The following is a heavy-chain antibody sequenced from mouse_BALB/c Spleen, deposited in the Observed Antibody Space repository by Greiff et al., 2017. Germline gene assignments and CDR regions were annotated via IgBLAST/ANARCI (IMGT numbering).Heavy chain of an antibody. CDR3: TRDYGYDMDY. CDR1: GYTFTSYW. Sequence: QVQLQQSGAELVRPGASVKLSCKASGYTFTSYWINWVKQRPGQGLEWIGNIYPSDSYTNYNQKFKDKATLTVDKSSSTAYMQLSSPTSEDSAVYYCTRDYGYDMDYWGQGTSVTVSS. J-gene: IGHJ4*01. V-gene: IGHV1-69*02. CDR2: IYPSDSYT. D-gene: IGHD1-2*01.